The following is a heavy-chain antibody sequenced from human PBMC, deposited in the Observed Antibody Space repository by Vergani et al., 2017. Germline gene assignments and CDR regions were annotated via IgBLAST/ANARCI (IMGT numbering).Heavy chain of an antibody. CDR3: ARDARPGNYYESSGYDYSYYYYGMDV. CDR1: GFTFSSYG. J-gene: IGHJ6*02. V-gene: IGHV3-33*01. Sequence: QVQLVESGGGVVQPGRSLRLSCAASGFTFSSYGMHWVRQAPGKGLEWVAVIWYDGSNKYYADSVKGRFTISRDNSKNTLYLQMNSLRAEDTAVYYCARDARPGNYYESSGYDYSYYYYGMDVWGQGTTVTVSS. CDR2: IWYDGSNK. D-gene: IGHD3-22*01.